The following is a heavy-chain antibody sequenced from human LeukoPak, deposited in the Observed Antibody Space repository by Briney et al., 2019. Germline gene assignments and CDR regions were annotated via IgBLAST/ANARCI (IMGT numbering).Heavy chain of an antibody. CDR3: AIYYDSSGYETMNAFDI. Sequence: GGSLRLSCAASGFTFSSYAMSWVRQAPGKGLEWVSVISGSGGTTNYADSVKGRFTISRDNSKNTLYLQMNSLRAEDTAVYYCAIYYDSSGYETMNAFDIWGQGTMVTVSS. CDR1: GFTFSSYA. D-gene: IGHD3-22*01. J-gene: IGHJ3*02. V-gene: IGHV3-23*01. CDR2: ISGSGGTT.